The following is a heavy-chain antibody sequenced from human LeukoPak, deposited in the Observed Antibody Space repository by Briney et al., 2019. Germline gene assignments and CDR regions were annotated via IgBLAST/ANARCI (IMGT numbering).Heavy chain of an antibody. CDR3: ARSITMVRGVTFPFDY. V-gene: IGHV1-18*01. CDR2: ISAYNGNT. Sequence: ASVKVSCKASGYTFTSYGISWVRQAPGQGLEWMGWISAYNGNTNYAQKLQGRVTMITDTSTSTAYMELRGLRSDDTAVYYCARSITMVRGVTFPFDYWGQGTLVTVSS. D-gene: IGHD3-10*01. CDR1: GYTFTSYG. J-gene: IGHJ4*02.